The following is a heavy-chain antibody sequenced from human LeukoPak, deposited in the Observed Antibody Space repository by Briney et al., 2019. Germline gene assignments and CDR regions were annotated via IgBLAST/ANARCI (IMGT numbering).Heavy chain of an antibody. CDR3: ASRDFWSGSELFDY. Sequence: GGSLRLSCAASGFTFSSYAMSWVRQAPGKGLEWVSAISGSGGSTYYADSVKGRFTISRDNSKSTLYLQMNSLRAEDTAVYYCASRDFWSGSELFDYWGQGTLVTVSS. V-gene: IGHV3-23*01. CDR2: ISGSGGST. CDR1: GFTFSSYA. J-gene: IGHJ4*02. D-gene: IGHD3-3*01.